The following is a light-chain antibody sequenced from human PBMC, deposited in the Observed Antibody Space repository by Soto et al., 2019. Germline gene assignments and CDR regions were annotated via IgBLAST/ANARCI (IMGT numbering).Light chain of an antibody. J-gene: IGLJ1*01. CDR3: CSYAGSYSYV. CDR2: DVS. V-gene: IGLV2-11*01. Sequence: VGAYNYVSWYQQHPGKAPKLMIYDVSNRPSGVPDRFSGSKSGNTASLTISGLQAEDEADYFCCSYAGSYSYVFATGTKVTVL. CDR1: VGAYNY.